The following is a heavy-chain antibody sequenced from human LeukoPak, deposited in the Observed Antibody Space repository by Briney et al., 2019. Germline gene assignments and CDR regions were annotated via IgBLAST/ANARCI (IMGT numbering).Heavy chain of an antibody. V-gene: IGHV4-59*01. CDR2: IYYSGST. CDR3: ARGYGDYGLDY. J-gene: IGHJ4*02. CDR1: GGSISSYY. D-gene: IGHD4-17*01. Sequence: SETLSLTCTVSGGSISSYYWSWIRQLPGKGLEWIGYIYYSGSTNYNPSLKSRVTISVDTSKNQFSLKLSSVTAADTAVYYCARGYGDYGLDYWGQGTLVTVSS.